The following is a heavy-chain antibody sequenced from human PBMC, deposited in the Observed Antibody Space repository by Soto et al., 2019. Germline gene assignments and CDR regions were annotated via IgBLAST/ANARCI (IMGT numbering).Heavy chain of an antibody. D-gene: IGHD2-2*01. CDR2: ISAYNGNT. CDR1: GYTFTSYG. Sequence: GASVKVSCKASGYTFTSYGISWVRQAPGQGLEWMGWISAYNGNTNYAQKLQGRVTMTTDTSTSTAYMELRSLRSDDTAVYYCARDGIVVVPAATYYGMYVWGQGTTVTVSS. V-gene: IGHV1-18*01. CDR3: ARDGIVVVPAATYYGMYV. J-gene: IGHJ6*02.